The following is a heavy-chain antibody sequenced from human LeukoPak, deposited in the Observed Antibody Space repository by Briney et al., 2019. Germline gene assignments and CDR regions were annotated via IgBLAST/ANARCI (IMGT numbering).Heavy chain of an antibody. CDR1: GFTFSSYA. Sequence: GGSLRLSCAASGFTFSSYAMHWVRQAPGKGLEWVAVISYDGGNKYYADSVKGRFTISRDNSENTLYLQMNNLRAEDTAVYYCAKIRVVFNWNYAYYFDSWGQGTLVTVSS. V-gene: IGHV3-30*04. D-gene: IGHD1-7*01. CDR2: ISYDGGNK. CDR3: AKIRVVFNWNYAYYFDS. J-gene: IGHJ4*02.